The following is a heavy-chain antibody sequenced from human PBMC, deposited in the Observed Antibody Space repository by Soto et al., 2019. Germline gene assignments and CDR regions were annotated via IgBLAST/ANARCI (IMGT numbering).Heavy chain of an antibody. J-gene: IGHJ4*02. CDR2: ISSDGNNK. CDR3: ARDGRIGILPPAVIDF. D-gene: IGHD2-2*01. V-gene: IGHV3-30*04. Sequence: GGSLRLSCAASGFTFNTYAMHWVRQAPGKGLEWVAVISSDGNNKFYADSVKGRLTISRDNSKNTLYLQMDSLRAEDTAVYYCARDGRIGILPPAVIDFWGQGTLVTVSS. CDR1: GFTFNTYA.